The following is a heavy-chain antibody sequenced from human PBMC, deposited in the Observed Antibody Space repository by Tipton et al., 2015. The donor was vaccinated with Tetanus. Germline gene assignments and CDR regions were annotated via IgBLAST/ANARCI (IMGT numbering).Heavy chain of an antibody. J-gene: IGHJ4*02. Sequence: TLSLTCNVSGASMSSSSYYWDWIRQPPGKGLEWIGSIYYSGSSYYNPSLESRVTISLDTSKNRFSLKLTSVTAADAAVYYCARPSTTVTPRAFDFWGQGVQVTVSS. CDR3: ARPSTTVTPRAFDF. CDR2: IYYSGSS. V-gene: IGHV4-39*01. D-gene: IGHD4-17*01. CDR1: GASMSSSSYY.